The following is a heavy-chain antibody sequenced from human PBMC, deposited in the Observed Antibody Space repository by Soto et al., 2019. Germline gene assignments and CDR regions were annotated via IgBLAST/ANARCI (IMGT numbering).Heavy chain of an antibody. CDR2: INHSGST. CDR1: GGSFSGYY. Sequence: SETLSLTCAVYGGSFSGYYWSWIRQPPGKGLEWIGEINHSGSTNYNPSLKSRVTISVDTSKNQFSLKLSPVTAADTAVYYCARLRRSWTPHSLCGGDPRGFKDVWGKGTTVPGSS. CDR3: ARLRRSWTPHSLCGGDPRGFKDV. J-gene: IGHJ6*04. D-gene: IGHD3-10*01. V-gene: IGHV4-34*01.